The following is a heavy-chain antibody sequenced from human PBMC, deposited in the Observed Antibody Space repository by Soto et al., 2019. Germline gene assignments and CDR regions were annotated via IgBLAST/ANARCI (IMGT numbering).Heavy chain of an antibody. V-gene: IGHV1-2*02. CDR2: INPNSGGT. Sequence: ASVKVSCKASGYTFTGYYMHWVRQAPGQGLEWMGWINPNSGGTNYAQKFQGRVTMTRDTSISTAYMELSSLRSEDTAVYYCARDRITMVRGVQYYYYYYGMDVWGQGTTVTVSS. D-gene: IGHD3-10*01. J-gene: IGHJ6*02. CDR3: ARDRITMVRGVQYYYYYYGMDV. CDR1: GYTFTGYY.